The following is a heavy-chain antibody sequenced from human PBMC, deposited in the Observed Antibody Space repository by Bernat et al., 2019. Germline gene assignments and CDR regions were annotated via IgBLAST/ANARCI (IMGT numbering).Heavy chain of an antibody. V-gene: IGHV4-34*01. CDR1: GGSFSGYY. Sequence: QVQLQQWGAGLLKPSETLSLTCAVYGGSFSGYYWSWIRQPPGKGLEWIGEINHSGSTNYNPSLKSRVTISVDTSKNQFSLKLSSVTAADTAVYYCARAYYFDYWGQGTLVTVSS. J-gene: IGHJ4*02. CDR3: ARAYYFDY. CDR2: INHSGST.